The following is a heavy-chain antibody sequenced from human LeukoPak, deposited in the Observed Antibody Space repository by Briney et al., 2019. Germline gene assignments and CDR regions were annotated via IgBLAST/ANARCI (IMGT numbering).Heavy chain of an antibody. CDR2: MFYSGST. D-gene: IGHD3-22*01. CDR3: ARVRALSYYDSSGDFYYFDY. CDR1: GGSIRSNY. V-gene: IGHV4-59*13. J-gene: IGHJ4*02. Sequence: SETLSLTCTVAGGSIRSNYWSWIRQPPGKELEWIGYMFYSGSTNYNLSLKTRVTISVDTPKNQFSLKLSSVTAADTAVYYCARVRALSYYDSSGDFYYFDYWGQGILVTVSS.